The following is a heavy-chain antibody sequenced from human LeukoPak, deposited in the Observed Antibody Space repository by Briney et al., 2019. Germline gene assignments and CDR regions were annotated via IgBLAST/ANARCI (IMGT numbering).Heavy chain of an antibody. D-gene: IGHD3-22*01. J-gene: IGHJ4*02. V-gene: IGHV3-11*05. CDR1: GFSFSDYY. CDR3: AKVAIPYYYDSSGYSYYFDY. CDR2: INSLSPRGT. Sequence: PGGSLRLSCAASGFSFSDYYMSWIRQAPGKGLEWVSLINSLSPRGTSYGDSVKGRFTISRDNSENTLYLQMNSLRAEDTAVYYCAKVAIPYYYDSSGYSYYFDYWGQGTLVTVSS.